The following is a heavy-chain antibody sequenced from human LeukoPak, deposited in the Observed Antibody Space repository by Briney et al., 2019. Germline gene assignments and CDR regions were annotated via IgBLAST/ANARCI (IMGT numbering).Heavy chain of an antibody. J-gene: IGHJ4*02. CDR1: GYIFTNYY. D-gene: IGHD6-19*01. CDR3: ARAGRSSGGLDY. CDR2: INPSGGST. V-gene: IGHV1-46*01. Sequence: ASVKVSCKASGYIFTNYYIHWVRQAPGQGLEWMGIINPSGGSTSYIQKFQGRVTMTRDTSTNTVYMELSSLRSEDTAVYYCARAGRSSGGLDYWGQGTLVTVSS.